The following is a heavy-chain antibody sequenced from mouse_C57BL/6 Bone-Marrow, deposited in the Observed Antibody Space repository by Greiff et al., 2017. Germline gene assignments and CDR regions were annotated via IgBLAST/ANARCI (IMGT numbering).Heavy chain of an antibody. Sequence: DVMLVESGEGLVKPGGSLKLSCAASGFTFSSYAMSWVRQTPEKRLEWVAYISSGGDYIYYADTVKGRFTISRDNARNTLYLQMSSLKSEDTAMYYCTRRSYYYGSSYNAMDYWGQGTSVTVSS. V-gene: IGHV5-9-1*02. CDR2: ISSGGDYI. J-gene: IGHJ4*01. CDR3: TRRSYYYGSSYNAMDY. D-gene: IGHD1-1*01. CDR1: GFTFSSYA.